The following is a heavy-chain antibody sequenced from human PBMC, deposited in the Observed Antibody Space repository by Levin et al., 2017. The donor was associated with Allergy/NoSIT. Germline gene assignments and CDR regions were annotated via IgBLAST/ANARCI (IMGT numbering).Heavy chain of an antibody. Sequence: QSGGSLRLSCAASGFTVSSNYMSWVRQAPGKGLEWVSVIYSGGSTYYADSVKGRFTISRDNSKNTLYLQMNSLRAEDTAVYYCARGLLLWFGNEPDAFDIWGQGTMVTVSS. D-gene: IGHD3-10*01. CDR3: ARGLLLWFGNEPDAFDI. CDR1: GFTVSSNY. V-gene: IGHV3-53*01. CDR2: IYSGGST. J-gene: IGHJ3*02.